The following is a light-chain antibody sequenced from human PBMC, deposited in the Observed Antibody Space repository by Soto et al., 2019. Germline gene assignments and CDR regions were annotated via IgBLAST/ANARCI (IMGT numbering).Light chain of an antibody. CDR2: GSS. Sequence: EIVLTQSPGALSLSPGERVTLSCRASQSVRSRYLAWYQQKPGQAPRLLVYGSSSRATGIPDRFSGSGSETDFTLTISRLEPEDFAVYYCQQYGSSPWTFGQGTKVDIK. CDR1: QSVRSRY. CDR3: QQYGSSPWT. J-gene: IGKJ1*01. V-gene: IGKV3-20*01.